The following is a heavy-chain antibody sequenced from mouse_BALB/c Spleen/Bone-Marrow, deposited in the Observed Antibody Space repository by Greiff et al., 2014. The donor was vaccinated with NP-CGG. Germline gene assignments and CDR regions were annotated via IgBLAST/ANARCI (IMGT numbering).Heavy chain of an antibody. Sequence: VMLVESGPGLVAPSQSLSITCTVSGFSLTTYGVHWVRQPPGKGLEWLVVIWSDGNTTYNSALKSRLSISKDNSKSQVFLKMNSTQTDDTAMYYCAINPYGNSAMVCWGQGTPVPPPS. V-gene: IGHV2-6*02. J-gene: IGHJ4*01. D-gene: IGHD2-10*02. CDR2: IWSDGNT. CDR3: AINPYGNSAMVC. CDR1: GFSLTTYG.